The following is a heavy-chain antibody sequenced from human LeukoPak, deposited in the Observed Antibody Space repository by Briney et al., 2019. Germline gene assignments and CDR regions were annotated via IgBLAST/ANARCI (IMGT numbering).Heavy chain of an antibody. CDR3: ARQTVNRFDP. CDR2: INPSGGGT. CDR1: GYTFTSYH. V-gene: IGHV1-46*01. Sequence: GASEDVSCKASGYTFTSYHIHWVRHAPGQGLEWMGIINPSGGGTRYAQKFQGRVTMTRDTSTSTFYMELSSLRSEDTAVYYCARQTVNRFDPWGQGTLGTVSS. J-gene: IGHJ5*02.